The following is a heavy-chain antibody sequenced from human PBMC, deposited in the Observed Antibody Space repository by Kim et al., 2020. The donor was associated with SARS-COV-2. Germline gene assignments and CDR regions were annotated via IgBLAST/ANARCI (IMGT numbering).Heavy chain of an antibody. D-gene: IGHD5-18*01. J-gene: IGHJ4*02. CDR3: ASDTAMVYSFDY. CDR2: INPSGGST. CDR1: GYTFTSYY. V-gene: IGHV1-46*01. Sequence: ASVKVSCKASGYTFTSYYMHWVRQAPGQGLEWMGIINPSGGSTSYAQKFQGRVTMTRDTSTSTVYMELSSLRSEDTAVYYCASDTAMVYSFDYWGQGTLVTVSS.